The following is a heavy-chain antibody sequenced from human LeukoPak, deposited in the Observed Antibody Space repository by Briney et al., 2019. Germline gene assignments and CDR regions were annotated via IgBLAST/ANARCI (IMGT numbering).Heavy chain of an antibody. J-gene: IGHJ4*02. Sequence: GGSLRLSCAASGFTFSSYAMSWVRQAPGKGLEWVSAISGSGGSTYYADSVKGRFTISRDNSKNTLYLQMNSLRAEDTAVYYCANSDYSNYLYYFDYWGQGTLVTVSS. V-gene: IGHV3-23*01. CDR3: ANSDYSNYLYYFDY. CDR1: GFTFSSYA. D-gene: IGHD4-11*01. CDR2: ISGSGGST.